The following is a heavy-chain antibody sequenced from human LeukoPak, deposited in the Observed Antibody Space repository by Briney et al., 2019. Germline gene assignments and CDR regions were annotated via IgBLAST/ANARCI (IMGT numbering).Heavy chain of an antibody. Sequence: PGRSLRLSCAASGFTFSSCGMHWVRQAPGKGLEWVAVIWYDGSNKYYADSVKGRFTISRDNSKNTLYLQMNSLRAEDTAVYYCARRSGGSAWFDPWGQGTLVTVSS. CDR1: GFTFSSCG. CDR3: ARRSGGSAWFDP. V-gene: IGHV3-33*01. D-gene: IGHD2-15*01. CDR2: IWYDGSNK. J-gene: IGHJ5*02.